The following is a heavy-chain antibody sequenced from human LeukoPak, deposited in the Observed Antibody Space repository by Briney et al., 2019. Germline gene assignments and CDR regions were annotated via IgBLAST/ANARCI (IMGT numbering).Heavy chain of an antibody. CDR2: IYYSGST. D-gene: IGHD3-10*01. Sequence: SETLSLTCTVSGGSISSSSYYWGWIRQPPGKGLEWIGSIYYSGSTYYNPSLKSRVTISVDTSKNQFSLKLSSVTAADTAVYYCARSGTTMVRGVIINWGQGTLVTVSS. CDR1: GGSISSSSYY. CDR3: ARSGTTMVRGVIIN. V-gene: IGHV4-39*01. J-gene: IGHJ4*02.